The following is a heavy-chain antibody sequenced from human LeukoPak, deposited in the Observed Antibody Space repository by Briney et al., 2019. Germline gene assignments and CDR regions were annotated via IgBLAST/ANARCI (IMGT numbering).Heavy chain of an antibody. D-gene: IGHD3-22*01. V-gene: IGHV1-69*13. CDR2: IIPIFGTA. J-gene: IGHJ4*02. CDR1: GGTFSSYA. Sequence: SVKVSCKASGGTFSSYAIGWVRQAPGQGLEWMGGIIPIFGTANYAQKFQGRVTITADESTSTAYMELGSLRSEDTAVYYCARSTLSYDSSGYYPQELDYWGQGTLVTVSS. CDR3: ARSTLSYDSSGYYPQELDY.